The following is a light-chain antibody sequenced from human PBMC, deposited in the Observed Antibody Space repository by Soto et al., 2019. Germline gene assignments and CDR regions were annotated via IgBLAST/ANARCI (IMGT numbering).Light chain of an antibody. CDR2: EVS. CDR3: CSYGGSRAV. V-gene: IGLV2-23*02. CDR1: SSDVGSHNL. Sequence: QSALNQPASVSGSPGQSITISRTGTSSDVGSHNLVSWYKQHPGQAPKLMIYEVSKRPLGVSARFSASKYGNTASLTISGLQAEDEADYYCCSYGGSRAVFGGGTKVTVL. J-gene: IGLJ7*01.